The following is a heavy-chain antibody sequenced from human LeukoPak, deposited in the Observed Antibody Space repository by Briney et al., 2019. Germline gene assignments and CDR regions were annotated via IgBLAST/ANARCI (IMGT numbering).Heavy chain of an antibody. CDR3: AKDPILTGYYIVSWFDP. D-gene: IGHD3-9*01. Sequence: SGGSLRLSCAASGFTFSNYGMSWVRQAPGKGLEWVAFIRYDGSNKYYADSVKGRFTISRDNSKNTLYLQMNSLRAEDTAVYYCAKDPILTGYYIVSWFDPWGQGTLVTVSS. CDR2: IRYDGSNK. J-gene: IGHJ5*02. V-gene: IGHV3-30*02. CDR1: GFTFSNYG.